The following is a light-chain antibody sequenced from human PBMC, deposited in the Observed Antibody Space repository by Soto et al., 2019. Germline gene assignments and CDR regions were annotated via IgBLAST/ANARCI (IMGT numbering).Light chain of an antibody. CDR1: SSNVGGYNY. CDR2: DVS. J-gene: IGLJ1*01. V-gene: IGLV2-11*01. CDR3: CSYEGIYTSYV. Sequence: QSVLTQPRSVSGSPGEAVTISCTGTSSNVGGYNYVSWYQQHPGKVPKLLIYDVSKRPSGVPDRFSGSKSGNTASLTISGLLAEDEADYYCCSYEGIYTSYVFGTGTKVTVL.